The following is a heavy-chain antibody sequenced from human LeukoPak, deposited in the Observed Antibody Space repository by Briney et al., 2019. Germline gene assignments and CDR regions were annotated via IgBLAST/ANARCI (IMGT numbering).Heavy chain of an antibody. V-gene: IGHV5-10-1*01. J-gene: IGHJ6*02. CDR2: IDPSDSYT. Sequence: SGESLRISCQGLGYTFTSYWISWVRQMPGGGLEWMGRIDPSDSYTNYSPSFQGHVTISADKSITTAYLQWSSLKASDTAIYYCTGNPGIASDLAVWYQGTTVIVSS. CDR1: GYTFTSYW. D-gene: IGHD6-13*01. CDR3: TGNPGIASDLAV.